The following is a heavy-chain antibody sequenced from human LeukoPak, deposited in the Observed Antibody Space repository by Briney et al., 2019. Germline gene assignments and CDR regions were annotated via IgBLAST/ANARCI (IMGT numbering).Heavy chain of an antibody. V-gene: IGHV1-46*01. CDR3: ARHAPLIERWFDP. CDR1: GYTFTSNY. D-gene: IGHD2-15*01. CDR2: ISPSGGST. J-gene: IGHJ5*02. Sequence: ASVKVSCKAFGYTFTSNYMHWVRQAPGQGPEWMGVISPSGGSTTYAQKFQGRVTLTRDMSTSTDYLELSSLRSEDTAVYYCARHAPLIERWFDPWGQGTLVTVSS.